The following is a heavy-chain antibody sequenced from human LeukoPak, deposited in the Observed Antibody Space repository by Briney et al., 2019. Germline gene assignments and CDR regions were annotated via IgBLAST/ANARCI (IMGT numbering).Heavy chain of an antibody. CDR2: IYTSGST. J-gene: IGHJ5*02. D-gene: IGHD2-2*01. V-gene: IGHV4-61*02. Sequence: SETLSLTCTVSGGSISSGSYYWSWIRQPAGTGLEWIGRIYTSGSTNYNPSLKSRVTISVDTSKNQFSLKLSSVTAADTAVYYCARDHCSSTSCLRVNWFDPWGQGTLVTVSS. CDR3: ARDHCSSTSCLRVNWFDP. CDR1: GGSISSGSYY.